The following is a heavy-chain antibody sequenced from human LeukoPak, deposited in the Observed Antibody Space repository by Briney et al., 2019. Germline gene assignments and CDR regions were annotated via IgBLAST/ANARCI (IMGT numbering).Heavy chain of an antibody. Sequence: PGGSLRLSCAASGFTFSSYGMSWVRQAPGKGLEWVANIKQDGSEKYYVDSVKGRFTISRDNAKNSLYLQMNSLRAEDTAVYYCARVTGYDFWSGYQYYFDYWGQGTLVTVSS. D-gene: IGHD3-3*01. CDR3: ARVTGYDFWSGYQYYFDY. J-gene: IGHJ4*02. CDR1: GFTFSSYG. V-gene: IGHV3-7*01. CDR2: IKQDGSEK.